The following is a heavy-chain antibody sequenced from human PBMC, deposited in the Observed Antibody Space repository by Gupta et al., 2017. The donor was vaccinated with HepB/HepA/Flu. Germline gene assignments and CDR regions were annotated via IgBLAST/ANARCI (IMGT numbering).Heavy chain of an antibody. J-gene: IGHJ1*01. CDR2: ISSMSKYI. D-gene: IGHD3-3*01. CDR3: ARDPFLESSRPPVY. V-gene: IGHV3-21*06. CDR1: GFKFRDYT. Sequence: EVQLLESGGGLVKPGGSMRLSCAASGFKFRDYTMNWVRQAPEKGLEWVSSISSMSKYIYYADSVKGRFTISRDNAKNSLFLQMNRLRSEDTAVYFCARDPFLESSRPPVYWGQGTQVTVSS.